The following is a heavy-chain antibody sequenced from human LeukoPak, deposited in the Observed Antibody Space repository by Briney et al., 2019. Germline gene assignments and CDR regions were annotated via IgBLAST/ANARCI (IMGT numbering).Heavy chain of an antibody. CDR1: GFTFNEYW. J-gene: IGHJ3*01. V-gene: IGHV3-74*01. CDR2: INRDGGLT. CDR3: AREEHRLAAAGTSAFDL. D-gene: IGHD6-13*01. Sequence: SGGSLRPSCAAAGFTFNEYWMHWVRQAPGKGLAWVSHINRDGGLTNYADSVKGRFTISRDNARNTLYRQMNSLRADDTAIYFCAREEHRLAAAGTSAFDLGGQGTLVTVSP.